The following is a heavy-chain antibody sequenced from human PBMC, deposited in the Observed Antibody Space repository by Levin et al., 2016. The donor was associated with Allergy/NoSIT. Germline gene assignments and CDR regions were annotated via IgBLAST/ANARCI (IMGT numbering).Heavy chain of an antibody. J-gene: IGHJ6*03. CDR2: ISSSSSTI. D-gene: IGHD5-12*01. Sequence: WIRQPPGKGLEWVSYISSSSSTIYYADSVKGRFTISRDNAKNSLYLQMNSLRDEDTAVYYCARDGDVVATEPDYYYYYMDVWGKGTTVTVSS. CDR3: ARDGDVVATEPDYYYYYMDV. V-gene: IGHV3-48*02.